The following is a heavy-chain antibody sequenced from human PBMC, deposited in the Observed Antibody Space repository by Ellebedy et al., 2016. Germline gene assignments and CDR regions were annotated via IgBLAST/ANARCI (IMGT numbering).Heavy chain of an antibody. CDR1: GYTFTSYD. CDR3: ARGRSVVDYFDY. D-gene: IGHD3-22*01. CDR2: MNPNSGNT. Sequence: ASVKVSXKASGYTFTSYDINWVRQATGQGLEWMGWMNPNSGNTGYAQKFQGRVTMTRNTSISTAYMELSSLRSEDTAVYYCARGRSVVDYFDYWGQGTLVTVSS. V-gene: IGHV1-8*01. J-gene: IGHJ4*02.